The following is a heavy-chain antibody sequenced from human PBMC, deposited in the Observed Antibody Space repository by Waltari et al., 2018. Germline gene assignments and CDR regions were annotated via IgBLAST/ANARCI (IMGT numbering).Heavy chain of an antibody. Sequence: EVQLVESGGGLVKPGGSLRLSCAASGFTFSSYSMNWVRQAPGKGLEWVSSISSSSSYISYADSVNGRFTISRDNAKNSLYLKMNSLRAEDTAVYYCARDSSSWYDYWGQGTLVTVSS. CDR1: GFTFSSYS. CDR2: ISSSSSYI. V-gene: IGHV3-21*01. D-gene: IGHD6-13*01. J-gene: IGHJ4*02. CDR3: ARDSSSWYDY.